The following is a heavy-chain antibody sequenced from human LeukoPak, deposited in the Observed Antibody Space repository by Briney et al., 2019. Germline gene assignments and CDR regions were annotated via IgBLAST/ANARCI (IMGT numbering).Heavy chain of an antibody. J-gene: IGHJ4*02. CDR2: LNEDGSVK. D-gene: IGHD2-15*01. Sequence: GGSLRLSCAASEFTFSTIWMHWVRLPPGKGLEWVAELNEDGSVKYYVDSVKGRFTISRDNARSLLFLQMYNLRSEDTGVYFCANVPRSTVSYWGRGTLVTVSS. CDR1: EFTFSTIW. CDR3: ANVPRSTVSY. V-gene: IGHV3-7*01.